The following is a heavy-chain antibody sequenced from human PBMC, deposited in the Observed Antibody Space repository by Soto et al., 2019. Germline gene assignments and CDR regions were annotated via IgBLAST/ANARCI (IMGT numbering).Heavy chain of an antibody. CDR2: IYYSGST. J-gene: IGHJ2*01. D-gene: IGHD3-16*02. CDR3: ARGDYDYIWGSYRSENWYFDL. CDR1: GGSISSYY. V-gene: IGHV4-59*08. Sequence: QVQLQESGPGLVKPSETLSLTCTVSGGSISSYYWSWIRQPPGKGLEWIGYIYYSGSTNYNPSLKSLITVSVDTSKNQFSLKRSSVTAADTAVYYCARGDYDYIWGSYRSENWYFDLWGRGTLVTVSS.